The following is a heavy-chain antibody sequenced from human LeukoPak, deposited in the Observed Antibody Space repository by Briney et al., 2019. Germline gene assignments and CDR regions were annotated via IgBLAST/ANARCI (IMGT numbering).Heavy chain of an antibody. CDR3: ANEGAYYYYYGMDV. J-gene: IGHJ6*02. CDR2: ISYDGSNK. CDR1: GFTFSSYG. Sequence: TGGSLRLSCAASGFTFSSYGMHWVRQAPGKGLEWVAVISYDGSNKYYADSVKGRFTISRDNSKNTLYLQMNSLRAEDTAVYYCANEGAYYYYYGMDVWGQGTTVTVSS. V-gene: IGHV3-30*18.